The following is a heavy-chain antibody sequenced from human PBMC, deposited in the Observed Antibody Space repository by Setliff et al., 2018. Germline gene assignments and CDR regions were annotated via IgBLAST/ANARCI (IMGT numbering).Heavy chain of an antibody. D-gene: IGHD4-17*01. Sequence: SETLSLTCTVPGGSIRNYFWGWIRQPAGKGLEWIGRIYTSGGIDYNPSLRSRVTISADTSKDQFSLKLSSVTAADTAVYYCARTPPSYGDPPRTGYFQHWGQGTLVTVSS. V-gene: IGHV4-4*07. J-gene: IGHJ1*01. CDR2: IYTSGGI. CDR3: ARTPPSYGDPPRTGYFQH. CDR1: GGSIRNYF.